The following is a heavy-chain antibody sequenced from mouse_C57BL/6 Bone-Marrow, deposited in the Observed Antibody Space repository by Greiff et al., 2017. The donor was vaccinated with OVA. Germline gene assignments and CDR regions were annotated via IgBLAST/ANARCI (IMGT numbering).Heavy chain of an antibody. CDR2: IYPGDGGT. CDR1: GYAFSSSW. CDR3: ARYDYGRGALDY. J-gene: IGHJ4*01. D-gene: IGHD1-1*01. Sequence: VQLQESGPELVKPGASVKISCKASGYAFSSSWMNWVKQRPGKGLEWIGRIYPGDGGTNYNEKFKGKATLTADKSSSTAYMQLSSLTSEDSAVYFCARYDYGRGALDYWGQGTTVTVSS. V-gene: IGHV1-82*01.